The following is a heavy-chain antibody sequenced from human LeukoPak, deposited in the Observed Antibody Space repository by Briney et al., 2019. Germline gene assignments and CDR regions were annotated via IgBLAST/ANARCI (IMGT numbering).Heavy chain of an antibody. CDR2: IYI. Sequence: GGSLRLSCAASGFTFDDYTINWVRQAPGKGLEWVSSIYIYYADSLKGRFTISRNNAKNSLYLHIDSLRAEDTAVYYCARGRVGQWLVDAFDIWGQGTMVTVSS. CDR1: GFTFDDYT. V-gene: IGHV3-21*01. D-gene: IGHD6-19*01. J-gene: IGHJ3*02. CDR3: ARGRVGQWLVDAFDI.